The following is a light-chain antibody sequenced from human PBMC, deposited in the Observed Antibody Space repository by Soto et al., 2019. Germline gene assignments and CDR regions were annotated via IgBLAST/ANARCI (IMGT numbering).Light chain of an antibody. V-gene: IGLV2-23*01. CDR1: SSDVGSYNL. CDR2: EGS. CDR3: CSYAGSSTFWV. J-gene: IGLJ3*02. Sequence: QSVLTQLASVSGSPGQSITISCTGTSSDVGSYNLVSWYQQHPGKAPKLMIYEGSKRPSGVSNRFSGSKSGNTASLTISGLQAEDEADYYCCSYAGSSTFWVFGGGTKVTVL.